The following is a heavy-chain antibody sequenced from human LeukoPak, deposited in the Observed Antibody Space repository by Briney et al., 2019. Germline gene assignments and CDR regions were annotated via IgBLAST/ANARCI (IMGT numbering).Heavy chain of an antibody. CDR2: ISSSSSYI. V-gene: IGHV3-21*01. J-gene: IGHJ5*02. CDR1: GFTFSSYS. D-gene: IGHD3-3*01. CDR3: ARDSGDYYDFWSGPSGWFDP. Sequence: GGFLRLSCAASGFTFSSYSMNWVRQAPGKGLEWVSSISSSSSYIYYADSVKGRFTISSDNAKNSLYLQMNSLRAEDTAVYYCARDSGDYYDFWSGPSGWFDPWGQGTLVTVSS.